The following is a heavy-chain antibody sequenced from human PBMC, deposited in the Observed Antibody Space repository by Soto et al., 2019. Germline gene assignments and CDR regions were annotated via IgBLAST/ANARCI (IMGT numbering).Heavy chain of an antibody. Sequence: EEQLVESGGGLIQPGGSLRLSCAASGFTVRTNYMSWVRQAPGKGLEWVSVFYSGVTTYYADSVKGRFTISVDSSKNTVHLQMNSLRAEDTAIYYCARDTVNTAMIEGQYKFYYYGMDVWGQGTSVTVSS. CDR1: GFTVRTNY. D-gene: IGHD5-18*01. CDR2: FYSGVTT. V-gene: IGHV3-53*01. J-gene: IGHJ6*02. CDR3: ARDTVNTAMIEGQYKFYYYGMDV.